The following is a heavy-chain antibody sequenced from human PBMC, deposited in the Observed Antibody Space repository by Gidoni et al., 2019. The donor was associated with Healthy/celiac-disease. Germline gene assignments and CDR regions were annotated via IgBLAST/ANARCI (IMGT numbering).Heavy chain of an antibody. CDR3: ERGAISRPNI. V-gene: IGHV1-8*01. D-gene: IGHD3-9*01. CDR1: DYSFTSYD. CDR2: MNTNRGNT. J-gene: IGHJ3*02. Sequence: QVQLLQSGAEVKKPGASVSVSCNASDYSFTSYDIIWVRQATGQGLEWMGWMNTNRGNTGYAQKFQGRVTMTRNTSTSTAYMELSSLRSEDTDVYYCERGAISRPNIWGQGTMVTVSS.